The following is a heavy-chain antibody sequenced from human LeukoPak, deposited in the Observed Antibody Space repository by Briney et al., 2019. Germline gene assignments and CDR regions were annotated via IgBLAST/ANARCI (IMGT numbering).Heavy chain of an antibody. CDR3: ARISTAVAGADY. Sequence: TGGSLSFSGGAYGFTFSSFWMSWVRQAPGKGLEWVANIKKDGSEKYYVDSVKGRFTISRDNTKNSLYLQMDSLRAEDTAVYYCARISTAVAGADYWGQGTLVIVSS. V-gene: IGHV3-7*01. CDR2: IKKDGSEK. J-gene: IGHJ4*02. D-gene: IGHD6-19*01. CDR1: GFTFSSFW.